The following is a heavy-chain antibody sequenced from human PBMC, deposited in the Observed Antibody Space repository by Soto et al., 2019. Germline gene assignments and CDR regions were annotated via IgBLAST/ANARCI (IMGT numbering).Heavy chain of an antibody. J-gene: IGHJ4*02. CDR1: GYTFTSYG. V-gene: IGHV1-18*01. CDR2: ISAYNGNT. CDR3: ARDRVSYMSSSSRIDY. Sequence: GASVKVSCKASGYTFTSYGISWVRQAPGQGLEWMGWISAYNGNTNYAQKLQGRVTMTTDTSTSTAYMELRSLRSDDTAVYYCARDRVSYMSSSSRIDYWGQGTLVTVSS. D-gene: IGHD6-6*01.